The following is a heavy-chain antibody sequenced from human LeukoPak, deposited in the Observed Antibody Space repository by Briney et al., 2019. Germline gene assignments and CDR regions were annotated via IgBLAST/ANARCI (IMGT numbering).Heavy chain of an antibody. CDR1: GGSISTYY. D-gene: IGHD5-24*01. V-gene: IGHV4-59*12. Sequence: SETLSLTCTVSGGSISTYYWSWIRQPPGKGLEWIGYIYYSGSTNYNPSLKSRVTISVDMSKNQFSLKLSSVTAADTAVYYCARGVIDGYNGERGLDYWGQGTLVTVSS. CDR2: IYYSGST. CDR3: ARGVIDGYNGERGLDY. J-gene: IGHJ4*02.